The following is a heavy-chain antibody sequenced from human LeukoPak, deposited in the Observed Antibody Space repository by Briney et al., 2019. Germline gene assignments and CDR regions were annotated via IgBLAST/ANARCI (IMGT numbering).Heavy chain of an antibody. CDR3: ARCPKGVYYYYMDV. CDR2: TSYSEVT. J-gene: IGHJ6*03. CDR1: GGSINNYY. Sequence: SETLSLTCSVSGGSINNYYWSWIRQPPGKGLEWVGYTSYSEVTDYNPSLKSRVTISVDTSKNQFSLKLTSVTAADTAVYYCARCPKGVYYYYMDVWGKGTTVTVSS. V-gene: IGHV4-59*01.